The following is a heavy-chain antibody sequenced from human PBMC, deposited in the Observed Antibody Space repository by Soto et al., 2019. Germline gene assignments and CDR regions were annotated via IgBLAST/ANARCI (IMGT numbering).Heavy chain of an antibody. D-gene: IGHD2-2*01. CDR1: GFTFSSYW. Sequence: QPGGSLRLSCAASGFTFSSYWMIWVRQAPGKGLEWVANIKQDGSEKYYVDSVKGRFTISRDNAKNSLYLQMNSLRAEDTAVYYCASLICSSTSCYDGMDVWGQGTTVTVSS. CDR3: ASLICSSTSCYDGMDV. J-gene: IGHJ6*02. V-gene: IGHV3-7*03. CDR2: IKQDGSEK.